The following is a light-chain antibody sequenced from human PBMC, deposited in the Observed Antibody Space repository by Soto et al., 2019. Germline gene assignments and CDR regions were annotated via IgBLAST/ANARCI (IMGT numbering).Light chain of an antibody. Sequence: EIVLTQSPATLSLSPGERATLSCRASQSASSYLAWYQQKPGKAPRLLIYDASNKATGIPARFSGSGSGTNFTLTISSLEPEYFAVYYCQQRSNWPSLTFGGGTKV. CDR3: QQRSNWPSLT. J-gene: IGKJ4*01. CDR1: QSASSY. V-gene: IGKV3-11*01. CDR2: DAS.